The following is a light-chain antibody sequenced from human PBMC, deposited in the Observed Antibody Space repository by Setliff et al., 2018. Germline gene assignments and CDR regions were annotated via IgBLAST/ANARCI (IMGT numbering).Light chain of an antibody. CDR1: SGSVSTSYY. V-gene: IGLV8-61*01. Sequence: QTVVTQEPSFAVSPGGTVTLTCGLSSGSVSTSYYPTWYQQAPGQAPRTIIYSTNIRSSGVPDRFSGSILGNKAALTITGAQADDESAYYCALYMGYGTWAFGGGTKVTVL. CDR3: ALYMGYGTWA. J-gene: IGLJ3*02. CDR2: STN.